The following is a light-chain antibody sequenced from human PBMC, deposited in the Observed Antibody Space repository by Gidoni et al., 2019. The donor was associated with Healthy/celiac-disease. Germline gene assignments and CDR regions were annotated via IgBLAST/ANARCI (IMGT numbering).Light chain of an antibody. CDR2: DAS. Sequence: EIVLTQSPATLSLSPGESATLSCRARRRVSSYLAWYQQKPGQAPRLLIYDASNRATGIPARFSGSGSGTDFTLTISSLEPEDVAVYYCQHRSNWPLTFGGGTKVEIK. CDR3: QHRSNWPLT. V-gene: IGKV3-11*01. J-gene: IGKJ4*01. CDR1: RRVSSY.